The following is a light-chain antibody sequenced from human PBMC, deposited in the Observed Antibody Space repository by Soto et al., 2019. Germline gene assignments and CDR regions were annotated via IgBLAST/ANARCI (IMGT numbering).Light chain of an antibody. J-gene: IGKJ1*01. Sequence: IQMTQSPSTLSASVGDRITITFRANQSISSWLAWYQQKPGKAPKLLIYKASTLKSGVPSRFSGSGSGTDFTLTISRLEPEDFAVYYCQQYTAWPLTFGQGTKVDIK. V-gene: IGKV1-5*03. CDR2: KAS. CDR1: QSISSW. CDR3: QQYTAWPLT.